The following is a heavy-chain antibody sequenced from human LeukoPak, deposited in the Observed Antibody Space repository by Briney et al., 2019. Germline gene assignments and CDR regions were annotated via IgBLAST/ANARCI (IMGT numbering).Heavy chain of an antibody. CDR2: IRYDGSDK. CDR3: AKKYSSGRRPYDYYMDV. J-gene: IGHJ6*03. Sequence: GGSLRLSCAASGFTFSSYGVNWVRQAPGKGLEWVALIRYDGSDKYYADSVKGRFTVSRDNSKNMVYLQMNSLRAEDTAVYYCAKKYSSGRRPYDYYMDVWGKGTTVIVSS. D-gene: IGHD6-19*01. V-gene: IGHV3-30*02. CDR1: GFTFSSYG.